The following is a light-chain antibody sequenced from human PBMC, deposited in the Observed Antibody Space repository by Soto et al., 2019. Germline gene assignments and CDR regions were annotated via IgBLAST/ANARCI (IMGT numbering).Light chain of an antibody. V-gene: IGLV2-23*01. CDR2: EGS. CDR1: SSDVGSY. Sequence: QSALTQPASVSGSPGQSITISCTGTSSDVGSYVSWYQQHPGKAPKLMIYEGSKRPSGVSNRFSGSKSGNTASLTISGLQAEDEADYYCCSYAGSSTYYVFGTGTKVTVL. CDR3: CSYAGSSTYYV. J-gene: IGLJ1*01.